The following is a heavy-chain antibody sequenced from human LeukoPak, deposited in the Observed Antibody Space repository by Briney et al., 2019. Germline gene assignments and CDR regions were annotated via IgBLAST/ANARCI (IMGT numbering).Heavy chain of an antibody. V-gene: IGHV3-23*01. CDR2: LSGSGAGT. Sequence: GGSQRLSYAASGFTFSDYALGWVRQAPGRGLEWVATLSGSGAGTYYSDSVQGRFTISRDNSKRTLFLQMNSLRAEDTAFYYCAKAELGVDTFFDYWGQGTLVTVSS. D-gene: IGHD3-3*01. CDR1: GFTFSDYA. J-gene: IGHJ4*02. CDR3: AKAELGVDTFFDY.